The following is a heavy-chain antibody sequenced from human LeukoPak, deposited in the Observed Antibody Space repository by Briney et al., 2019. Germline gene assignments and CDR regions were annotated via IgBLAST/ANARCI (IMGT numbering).Heavy chain of an antibody. Sequence: GGSLRLSCVPSGFIFCTYAMHWVRQAPGKGLEWVAVVAYDGTNQYYADSVKGRFIISRENSKNTLYLQMNSLRGEDTAVYYCATDRHYGVTTSLRFEYWGQGTLVTVSS. D-gene: IGHD4-17*01. CDR2: VAYDGTNQ. CDR1: GFIFCTYA. CDR3: ATDRHYGVTTSLRFEY. V-gene: IGHV3-30*04. J-gene: IGHJ4*02.